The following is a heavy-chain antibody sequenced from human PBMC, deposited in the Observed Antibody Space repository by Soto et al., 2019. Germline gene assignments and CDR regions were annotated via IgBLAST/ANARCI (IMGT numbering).Heavy chain of an antibody. J-gene: IGHJ5*02. CDR2: MNPNSGNT. V-gene: IGHV1-8*01. CDR1: GYTFTSYD. CDR3: AREQHNYYGSGSTANWFDP. D-gene: IGHD3-10*01. Sequence: ASVKVSCKASGYTFTSYDINWVRQATGQGLEWMGWMNPNSGNTGYAQKFQGRVTMTRNTSISTAYMELSSLRSEDMAVYYCAREQHNYYGSGSTANWFDPWGQGTLVTVSS.